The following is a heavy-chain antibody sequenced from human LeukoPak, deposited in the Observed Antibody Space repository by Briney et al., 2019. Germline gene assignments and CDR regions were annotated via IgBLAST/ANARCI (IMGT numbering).Heavy chain of an antibody. Sequence: SETLSLTCAVSGSSISGGYYWAWIRQPPGKGLEWIGSIYHSGSLYDSGSTYYNPSLKSRVTISADTSKNQFSLKLKFVTAADTAVYSCARNYSKSPGGLKYFDYWGQGSLVTVSS. V-gene: IGHV4-30-2*03. D-gene: IGHD6-13*01. CDR2: IYHSGSLYDSGST. CDR1: GSSISGGYY. CDR3: ARNYSKSPGGLKYFDY. J-gene: IGHJ4*02.